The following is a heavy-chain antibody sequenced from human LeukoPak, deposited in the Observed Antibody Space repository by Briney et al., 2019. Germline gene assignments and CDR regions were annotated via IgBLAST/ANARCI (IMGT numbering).Heavy chain of an antibody. D-gene: IGHD3-22*01. CDR1: GGSFSGYY. J-gene: IGHJ6*02. CDR3: ARGRTYYYDTSGYYPSIYYGMDV. V-gene: IGHV4-34*01. Sequence: KPSGTLSLTCAVSGGSFSGYYWYWIRQPPGKGLEWIGEINHGESTNYNPSLKSRATLSVDTSKNQFSLKLTSVTAADTAVYYCARGRTYYYDTSGYYPSIYYGMDVWGQGTTVIVSS. CDR2: INHGEST.